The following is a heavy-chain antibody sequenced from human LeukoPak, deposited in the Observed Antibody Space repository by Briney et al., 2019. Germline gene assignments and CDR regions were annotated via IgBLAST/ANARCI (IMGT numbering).Heavy chain of an antibody. CDR2: FDPEDGET. J-gene: IGHJ4*02. CDR3: ARVPQDIVVVPAALGIEY. D-gene: IGHD2-2*01. Sequence: ASVKVSCKVSGYTLTELSMHWVRQAPGKGLEWMGGFDPEDGETIYAQKFQGRVTMTEDTSTDTAYMELSSLRSDVTAVYYCARVPQDIVVVPAALGIEYWGQGTLVTVSS. CDR1: GYTLTELS. V-gene: IGHV1-24*01.